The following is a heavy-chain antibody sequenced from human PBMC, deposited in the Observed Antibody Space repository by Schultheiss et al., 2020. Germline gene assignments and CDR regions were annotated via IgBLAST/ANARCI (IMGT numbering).Heavy chain of an antibody. CDR3: ARQGNYYYGMDV. J-gene: IGHJ6*02. V-gene: IGHV3-64*04. CDR1: GFTFSSYA. Sequence: WGSLRLSCAASGFTFSSYAMHWVRQAPGKGLEYVSAISSNGGSTYYADSVKGRFTISRDNSKNTLYLQMTSLRAEDTAVYYCARQGNYYYGMDVWGQGTTVTVAS. CDR2: ISSNGGST.